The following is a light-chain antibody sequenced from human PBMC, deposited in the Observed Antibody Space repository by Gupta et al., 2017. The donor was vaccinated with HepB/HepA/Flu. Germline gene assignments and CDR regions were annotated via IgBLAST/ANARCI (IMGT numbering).Light chain of an antibody. CDR1: QGISSNY. CDR3: QQYVTSPPWT. CDR2: GAS. J-gene: IGKJ1*01. Sequence: DIVLTQSPGTLSLSPGERASLSCRASQGISSNYLAWYQQKVGQAPRLLIYGASSSATGIPDRFSGSGSGTDFTLTISRLEPEDFAVYYCQQYVTSPPWTFGQGTKVEIK. V-gene: IGKV3-20*01.